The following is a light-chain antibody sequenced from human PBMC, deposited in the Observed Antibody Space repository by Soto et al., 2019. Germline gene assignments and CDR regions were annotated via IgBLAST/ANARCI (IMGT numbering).Light chain of an antibody. CDR1: HDITSF. V-gene: IGKV1-33*01. J-gene: IGKJ3*01. CDR3: QHCYYLPI. Sequence: DIQMTQSPSSLSASVGDRVTITCQASHDITSFLNWYQHKPGRAPKLLIYDASILEAGVPTRFSGSGSGTHFTFTISRLQPEDVATYYCQHCYYLPIFGPGTTLDFK. CDR2: DAS.